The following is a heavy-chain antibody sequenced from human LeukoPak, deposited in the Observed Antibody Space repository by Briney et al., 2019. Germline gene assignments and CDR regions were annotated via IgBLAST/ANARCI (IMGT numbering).Heavy chain of an antibody. Sequence: SETLSLTCTVSGGSVSSGSYYWSWIRQPPGKGLEWIGYIYYSGSTNYNPSLKSRVTISVDTSKNQFSLKLSSVTAADTAVYYCARVGVYYGSGSYGYYFDYWGQGTLVTVSS. CDR1: GGSVSSGSYY. CDR3: ARVGVYYGSGSYGYYFDY. CDR2: IYYSGST. D-gene: IGHD3-10*01. J-gene: IGHJ4*02. V-gene: IGHV4-61*01.